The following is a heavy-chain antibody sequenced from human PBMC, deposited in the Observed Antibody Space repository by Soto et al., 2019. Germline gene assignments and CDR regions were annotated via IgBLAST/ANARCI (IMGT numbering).Heavy chain of an antibody. V-gene: IGHV4-39*01. CDR1: GGSISSSSYY. Sequence: QLQLQESGPGLVKPSETLSLTCTVSGGSISSSSYYWGWISQPPWKGLEWIGSIYYSGSTYYNPSLTSRVTTSVDTSKIRFSMKLSSVTAADAAEYYCARQGQWLAFDYWGQGTLVTVSS. CDR3: ARQGQWLAFDY. CDR2: IYYSGST. J-gene: IGHJ4*02. D-gene: IGHD6-19*01.